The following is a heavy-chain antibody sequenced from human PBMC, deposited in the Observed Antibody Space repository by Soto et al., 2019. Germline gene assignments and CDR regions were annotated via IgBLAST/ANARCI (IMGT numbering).Heavy chain of an antibody. CDR2: INQDGNED. D-gene: IGHD1-1*01. CDR3: ARTGDGHHDLLDY. J-gene: IGHJ4*02. CDR1: GFTFSSYW. Sequence: PAGSLRLSCAASGFTFSSYWMNWVRQAPGKGLEWVANINQDGNEDNLLDSVKGRFTIFRDNARNSLFLQMNSLRVDDTAVYYCARTGDGHHDLLDYWGQGALVTVSS. V-gene: IGHV3-7*01.